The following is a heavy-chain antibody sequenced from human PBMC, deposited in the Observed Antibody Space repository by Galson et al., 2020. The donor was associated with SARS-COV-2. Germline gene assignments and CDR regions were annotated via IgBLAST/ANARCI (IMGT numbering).Heavy chain of an antibody. CDR3: ARLHYGVYAKEAFEI. Sequence: SETLSLTCAVSGTSISSCSYSWNWIRQPPGKGLEWIGYISHSGGTYYNPSLKSRVTISGDRSKNQFSLRLSSVTAADTAVYYCARLHYGVYAKEAFEIWGPGTRVTVAS. CDR2: ISHSGGT. CDR1: GTSISSCSYS. J-gene: IGHJ3*02. D-gene: IGHD4-17*01. V-gene: IGHV4-30-2*01.